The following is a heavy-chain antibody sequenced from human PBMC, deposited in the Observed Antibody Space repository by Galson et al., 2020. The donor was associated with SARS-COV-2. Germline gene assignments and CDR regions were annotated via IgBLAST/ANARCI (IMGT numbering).Heavy chain of an antibody. Sequence: PAYAEGFRGRFVFSLDTSVSTAYMQISSLKDEDTALYYCARVGDVSGYNWFDPWGQGTLVTVSS. CDR3: ARVGDVSGYNWFDP. J-gene: IGHJ5*02. D-gene: IGHD5-12*01. CDR2: P. V-gene: IGHV7-4-1*02.